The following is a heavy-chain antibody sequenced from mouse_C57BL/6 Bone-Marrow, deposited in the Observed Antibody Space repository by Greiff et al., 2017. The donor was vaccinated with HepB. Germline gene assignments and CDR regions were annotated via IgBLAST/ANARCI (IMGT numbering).Heavy chain of an antibody. D-gene: IGHD3-1*01. J-gene: IGHJ2*01. CDR3: ASSVFDY. CDR2: IDPSDSYT. V-gene: IGHV1-50*01. CDR1: GYTFTSYW. Sequence: QVQLQQPGAELVKPGASVKLSCKASGYTFTSYWMQWVKQRPGQGLEWIGEIDPSDSYTNYNQKFKGKATLTVDTSSSTAYMQLSSLTSEDSAVYYCASSVFDYWGQGTTLTVSS.